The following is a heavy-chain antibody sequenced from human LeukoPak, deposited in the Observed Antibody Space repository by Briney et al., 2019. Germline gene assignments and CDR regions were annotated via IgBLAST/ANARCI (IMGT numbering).Heavy chain of an antibody. V-gene: IGHV3-11*01. CDR3: VRTDSSSWYPNWFGP. J-gene: IGHJ5*02. D-gene: IGHD6-13*01. CDR2: ISSSGSTI. Sequence: GGSLRLSCAPSGFTFSDYYMSWIRQAPGKGLEWASYISSSGSTIYYADSVKGRITISRDNAKDSLYLQMNSLRAEDTAVYYCVRTDSSSWYPNWFGPWGQGTLVTVSS. CDR1: GFTFSDYY.